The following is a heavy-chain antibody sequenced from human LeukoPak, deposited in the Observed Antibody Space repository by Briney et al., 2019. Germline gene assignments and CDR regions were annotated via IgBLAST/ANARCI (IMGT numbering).Heavy chain of an antibody. CDR1: DDSISDYY. CDR3: TRGAGWLIDY. J-gene: IGHJ4*02. Sequence: PSETLSLTCTVSDDSISDYYRGWIPQPPGKGLEWIGYFYNSGRSTYNPSLKSRVTISADTSKNHFSLKLDSVTTADTAVYYCTRGAGWLIDYWGQGILVTVSS. D-gene: IGHD3-16*01. CDR2: FYNSGRS. V-gene: IGHV4-59*01.